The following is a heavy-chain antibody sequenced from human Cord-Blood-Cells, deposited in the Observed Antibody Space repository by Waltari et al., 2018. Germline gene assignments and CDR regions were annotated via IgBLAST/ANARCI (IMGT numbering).Heavy chain of an antibody. D-gene: IGHD3-10*01. CDR2: INQSGST. CDR1: GGSFSAYY. Sequence: QVQLQQWGAGLLKTSETLSLTCADYGGSFSAYYCSWIRQPPGTALDWIGEINQSGSTNYNPSLKSRVTISVDTSKNQFSLKLSSVTAADTAVYYCARGYGSGTRYGMDVWGQGTTVTVS. J-gene: IGHJ6*02. V-gene: IGHV4-34*01. CDR3: ARGYGSGTRYGMDV.